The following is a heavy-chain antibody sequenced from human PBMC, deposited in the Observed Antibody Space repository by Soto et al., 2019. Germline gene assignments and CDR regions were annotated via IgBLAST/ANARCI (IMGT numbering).Heavy chain of an antibody. CDR1: GFTFSGYW. J-gene: IGHJ4*02. Sequence: GGSLRLSCAASGFTFSGYWMHWVRQAPGKGLVWVSRINSDGSSTSYADSVKGRFTISRDNAKNTLYLQMNSLRAEDTAVYYCARVAGGYDSGDYWGQGTLVTVSS. V-gene: IGHV3-74*01. CDR3: ARVAGGYDSGDY. D-gene: IGHD5-12*01. CDR2: INSDGSST.